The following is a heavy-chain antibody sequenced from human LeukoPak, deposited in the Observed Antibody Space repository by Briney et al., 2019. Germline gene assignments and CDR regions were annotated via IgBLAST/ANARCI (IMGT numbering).Heavy chain of an antibody. CDR2: ISWDGGST. V-gene: IGHV3-43D*03. CDR3: AKDKHNWNDGRGYFDY. Sequence: GGSLRLSCAASGFTFYDYAMHWVRQAPGKGREWVALISWDGGSTYYADSVKGRLTISRDNSKNSLYLQMNSLRAEDTALYYCAKDKHNWNDGRGYFDYWGQGTLVTVSS. D-gene: IGHD1-20*01. CDR1: GFTFYDYA. J-gene: IGHJ4*02.